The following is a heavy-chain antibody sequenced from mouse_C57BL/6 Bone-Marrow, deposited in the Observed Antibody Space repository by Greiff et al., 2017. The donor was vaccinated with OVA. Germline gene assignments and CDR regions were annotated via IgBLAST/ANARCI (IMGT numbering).Heavy chain of an antibody. V-gene: IGHV5-9*01. CDR2: ISGGGGNT. CDR3: ARRWPYYSNSYAMDY. CDR1: GFTFSSYT. Sequence: EVHLVESGGGLVKPGGSLKLSCAASGFTFSSYTMYWVRQTPEKRLEWVATISGGGGNTYYPDSVKGRFTISRDNAKKPLYLQMSSLRSEDTALYYCARRWPYYSNSYAMDYWGQGTAVTVSS. J-gene: IGHJ4*01. D-gene: IGHD2-5*01.